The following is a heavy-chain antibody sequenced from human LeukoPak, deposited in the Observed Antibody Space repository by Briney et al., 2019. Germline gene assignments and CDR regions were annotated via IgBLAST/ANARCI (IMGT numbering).Heavy chain of an antibody. J-gene: IGHJ4*02. CDR1: GFTFSGYS. CDR3: ARVGSTVVARIDY. Sequence: PGGSLRLSCAASGFTFSGYSMNWVRHAPGKGLEWVSYISSSSSTIYYADSVKGRFTISRDNAKNSLYLQMNSLRAEDTAVYYCARVGSTVVARIDYWGQGTLVTVSS. CDR2: ISSSSSTI. D-gene: IGHD4-23*01. V-gene: IGHV3-48*01.